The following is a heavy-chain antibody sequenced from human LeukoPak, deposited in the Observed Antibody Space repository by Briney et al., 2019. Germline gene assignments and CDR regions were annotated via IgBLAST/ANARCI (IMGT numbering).Heavy chain of an antibody. CDR1: GSTFSTYG. CDR3: ARAVGPFDY. D-gene: IGHD3-3*01. V-gene: IGHV3-33*01. Sequence: PGRSLRLSCAASGSTFSTYGMHWVRQPPGKGLEWVAVIWYDGSNKYYADSVKGRFTISRDNSKNTLYLQMNSLRAEDTAVYYCARAVGPFDYWGQGTLVTVSS. J-gene: IGHJ4*02. CDR2: IWYDGSNK.